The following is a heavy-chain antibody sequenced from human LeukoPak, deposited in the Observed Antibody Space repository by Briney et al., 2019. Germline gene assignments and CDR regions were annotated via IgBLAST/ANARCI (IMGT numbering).Heavy chain of an antibody. V-gene: IGHV3-64*01. J-gene: IGHJ3*02. CDR2: INSNGGST. CDR3: ARLTSTIPDAFDI. D-gene: IGHD3-3*01. Sequence: GGSLRLSCAASGFTFSTSVMHWVRQAPGKGLEHVSAINSNGGSTYYGNSVKGRFTISRDNSKNTLYLQMGSLRPEDMAVYYCARLTSTIPDAFDIWGQGTMVTVSS. CDR1: GFTFSTSV.